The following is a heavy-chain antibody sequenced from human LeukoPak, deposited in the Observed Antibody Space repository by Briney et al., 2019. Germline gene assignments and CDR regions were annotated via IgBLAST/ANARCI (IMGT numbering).Heavy chain of an antibody. J-gene: IGHJ3*02. V-gene: IGHV1-18*01. CDR3: ARGILYSGSPSHAFDI. D-gene: IGHD1-26*01. CDR1: GYTFTSYG. CDR2: ISAYNGNT. Sequence: ASVKVSCKASGYTFTSYGISWVRQAPGQGLEWMGWISAYNGNTNYAQKLQGRVTMTTDTSTNTAYMELRSLRSDDTAVYYCARGILYSGSPSHAFDIWGQGTMVTVSS.